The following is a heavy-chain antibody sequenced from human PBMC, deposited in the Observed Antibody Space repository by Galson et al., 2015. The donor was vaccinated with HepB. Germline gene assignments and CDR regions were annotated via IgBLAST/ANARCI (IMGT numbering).Heavy chain of an antibody. V-gene: IGHV6-1*01. CDR1: GDSVSSNSAS. CDR2: TYYRSEWSH. J-gene: IGHJ5*01. CDR3: ARDDYGGNTVDS. Sequence: CAISGDSVSSNSASWNWIRQSPSRGLEWLGRTYYRSEWSHDYALSMKSRITITPDTSKNQFSLQLTSVTPEDTAVYYCARDDYGGNTVDSWGQGTLVTVPS. D-gene: IGHD4-23*01.